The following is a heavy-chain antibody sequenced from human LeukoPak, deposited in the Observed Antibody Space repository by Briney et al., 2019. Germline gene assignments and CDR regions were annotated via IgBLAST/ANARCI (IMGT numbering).Heavy chain of an antibody. CDR2: ISSSSSTI. J-gene: IGHJ4*02. Sequence: PGGSLRLSCAASGFTFSSYSMNWVRQAPGKGLEWVSYISSSSSTIYYADSVKGRFTISRDNAKNSLYLQMNSLRAEDTAVYYCAKAVRGYSYGLPPSFDYWGQGTLVTVSS. D-gene: IGHD5-18*01. CDR3: AKAVRGYSYGLPPSFDY. CDR1: GFTFSSYS. V-gene: IGHV3-48*01.